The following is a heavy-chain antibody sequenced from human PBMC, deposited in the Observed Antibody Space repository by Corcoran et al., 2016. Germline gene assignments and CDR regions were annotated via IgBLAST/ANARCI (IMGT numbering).Heavy chain of an antibody. CDR3: ARGRAVHYFDY. CDR1: GGSFRGYY. V-gene: IGHV4-34*01. Sequence: QVQLKQWGAGLLKPSETLSLTCAVYGGSFRGYYWSWIRQPPGKGLEWIGEINHSGSNNYKPALKSRVTISLDKSKNQFSLKLSSVTAADTAVYYCARGRAVHYFDYWGQGTLVTVSS. J-gene: IGHJ4*02. CDR2: INHSGSN. D-gene: IGHD6-19*01.